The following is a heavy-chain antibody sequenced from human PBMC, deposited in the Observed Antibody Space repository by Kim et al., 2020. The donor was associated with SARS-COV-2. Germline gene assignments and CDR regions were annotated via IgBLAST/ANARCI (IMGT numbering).Heavy chain of an antibody. D-gene: IGHD2-15*01. J-gene: IGHJ5*02. CDR3: AGGVGFDP. V-gene: IGHV4-59*09. CDR2: YSGST. Sequence: YSGSTNHNPSLKGRVTMSVDTSKKQLSLKLSSVTAADTAVYYCAGGVGFDPWGQGTLVTVSS.